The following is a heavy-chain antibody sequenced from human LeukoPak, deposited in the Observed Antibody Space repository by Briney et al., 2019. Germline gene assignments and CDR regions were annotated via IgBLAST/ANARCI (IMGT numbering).Heavy chain of an antibody. CDR1: GYTFTTHT. V-gene: IGHV1-3*01. D-gene: IGHD3-22*01. CDR2: INAGNGNT. Sequence: ASAKVSCKASGYTFTTHTMHWVRQAPGQRLEWMGWINAGNGNTKYSQKFQGRVTITRDTSASTAYMELSSLRSEDTAMYYCARDLGLSSGYAYYYYGMDVWGQGTTVIVSS. J-gene: IGHJ6*02. CDR3: ARDLGLSSGYAYYYYGMDV.